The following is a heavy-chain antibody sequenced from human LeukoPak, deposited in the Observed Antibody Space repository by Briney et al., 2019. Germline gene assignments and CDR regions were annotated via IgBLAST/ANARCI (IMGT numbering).Heavy chain of an antibody. V-gene: IGHV3-53*01. CDR1: GFTVSSTY. CDR3: ARHPDCGGDGVCYYGMDV. CDR2: VYSSGST. D-gene: IGHD2-21*02. J-gene: IGHJ6*04. Sequence: GGSLRLSCAASGFTVSSTYMSWVRQAPGKGLEWVSVVYSSGSTYYADSVKGRFTISRDNSKNTLYLQMNSLRAEDTAVYYCARHPDCGGDGVCYYGMDVWGKGTTVTVSS.